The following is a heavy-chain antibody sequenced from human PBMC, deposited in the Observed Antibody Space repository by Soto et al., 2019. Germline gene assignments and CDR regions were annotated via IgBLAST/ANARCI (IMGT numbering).Heavy chain of an antibody. CDR1: GYSFTSYW. CDR3: ARRVNDYGANEGDYYYGMDV. D-gene: IGHD4-17*01. V-gene: IGHV5-10-1*01. Sequence: ESLKISCKGSGYSFTSYWISWVRQMPGKGLEWMGRIDPSDSYTNYSPSFQGHVTISADKSISTAYLQWSSLKASDTAMYYCARRVNDYGANEGDYYYGMDVWGQGTTVTVSS. J-gene: IGHJ6*02. CDR2: IDPSDSYT.